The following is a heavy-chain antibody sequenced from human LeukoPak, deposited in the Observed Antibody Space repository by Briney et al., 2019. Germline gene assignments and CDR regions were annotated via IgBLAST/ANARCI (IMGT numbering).Heavy chain of an antibody. Sequence: PSETLSLTCTVSGGSISTYYWSWIRKPPGKGLEWIGYIYYSGSTNYNPSLKSRVTISVDTSKNQFSLKLSSVTAADTGVYYCARALNSGSYSHFDYWGQGTLVTVSS. CDR1: GGSISTYY. D-gene: IGHD1-26*01. CDR2: IYYSGST. V-gene: IGHV4-59*01. J-gene: IGHJ4*02. CDR3: ARALNSGSYSHFDY.